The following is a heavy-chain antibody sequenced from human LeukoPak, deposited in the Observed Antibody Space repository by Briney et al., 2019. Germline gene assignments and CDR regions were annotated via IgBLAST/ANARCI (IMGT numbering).Heavy chain of an antibody. CDR2: VTRDGRAT. CDR3: AKESGHKYFDY. CDR1: GFNFDDFA. V-gene: IGHV3-43D*03. J-gene: IGHJ4*02. Sequence: GGSLRLSCAASGFNFDDFAMHWVRQAPGKGLGWVSLVTRDGRATFYADSVKGRFTISRDNSKNSLSLQMSSLRAEDTALYFCAKESGHKYFDYWGQGTLVTVSS.